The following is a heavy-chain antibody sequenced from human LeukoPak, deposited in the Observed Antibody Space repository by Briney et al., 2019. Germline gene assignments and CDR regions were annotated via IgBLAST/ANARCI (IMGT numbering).Heavy chain of an antibody. CDR1: GFTFSSYW. CDR2: INPGGSSI. V-gene: IGHV3-74*01. Sequence: QPGRSLRLSCAASGFTFSSYWMHWVRQVPGKGLVWVARINPGGSSITYADSVKGRSTISRDNAKNTLYLQMDSLRAEDTGVYYCARSNQADDYWGQGTLVTVSS. D-gene: IGHD1-14*01. CDR3: ARSNQADDY. J-gene: IGHJ4*02.